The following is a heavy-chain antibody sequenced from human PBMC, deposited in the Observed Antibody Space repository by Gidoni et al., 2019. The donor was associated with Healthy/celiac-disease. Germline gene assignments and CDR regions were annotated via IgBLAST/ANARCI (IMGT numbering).Heavy chain of an antibody. CDR3: ALAVPEFQH. V-gene: IGHV3-33*01. D-gene: IGHD6-19*01. J-gene: IGHJ1*01. Sequence: QVQLVESGGGVVQPGRSLRLSWAASGFTFSSYGMHWVRQAPGKGLEWVAVIWYDGSNKYYADSVKGRFTISRDNSKNTLYLQMNSLRAEDTAVYYCALAVPEFQHWGQGTLVTVSS. CDR1: GFTFSSYG. CDR2: IWYDGSNK.